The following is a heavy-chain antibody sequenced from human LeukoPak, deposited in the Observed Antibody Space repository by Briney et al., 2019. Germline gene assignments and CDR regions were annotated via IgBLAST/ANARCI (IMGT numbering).Heavy chain of an antibody. CDR3: ARVQCSTGSCSLPAYYYGMDV. CDR2: ISTSSNYI. V-gene: IGHV3-21*01. J-gene: IGHJ6*02. Sequence: PGGSLRLSRAASGFTFSGYSMNWVRQAPGKGLEWVSSISTSSNYIYYADSLKGRFTISRDNAKNSLYLLMNSLKAEDTAIYYCARVQCSTGSCSLPAYYYGMDVWGQGTTVTVSS. CDR1: GFTFSGYS. D-gene: IGHD2-15*01.